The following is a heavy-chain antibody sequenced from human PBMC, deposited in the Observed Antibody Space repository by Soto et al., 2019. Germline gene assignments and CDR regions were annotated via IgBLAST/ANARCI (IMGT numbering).Heavy chain of an antibody. Sequence: SRRLSGAPSPFTLNTYGMYWDRQPPGKRLGWVAASWYDGANKDYSDSVKGRLTISRDNCRNTLYLQMNSLRAAHTAAYCGAGGYPLWSPYFYYYMDVWGQGTTVTVSS. CDR3: AGGYPLWSPYFYYYMDV. V-gene: IGHV3-33*07. D-gene: IGHD5-18*01. CDR1: PFTLNTYG. J-gene: IGHJ6*02. CDR2: SWYDGANK.